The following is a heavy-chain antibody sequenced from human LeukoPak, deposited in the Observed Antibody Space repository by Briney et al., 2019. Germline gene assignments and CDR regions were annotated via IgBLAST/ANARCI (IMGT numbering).Heavy chain of an antibody. J-gene: IGHJ4*02. CDR3: SRPNHGDYAFDS. CDR1: GGSVSSGNYY. CDR2: IYYSGST. Sequence: LETPSLTCTVSGGSVSSGNYYWSWIRQPPGKGLEWIGYIYYSGSTNYNPSLKSRVTISVDASKNQLSLKLSSVTAADTAVYYCSRPNHGDYAFDSWGQGTLVTVSS. V-gene: IGHV4-61*01. D-gene: IGHD4-17*01.